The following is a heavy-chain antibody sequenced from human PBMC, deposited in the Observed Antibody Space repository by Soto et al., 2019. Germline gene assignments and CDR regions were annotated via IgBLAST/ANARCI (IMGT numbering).Heavy chain of an antibody. D-gene: IGHD2-2*01. CDR1: GFTFSSYG. CDR3: ARAGYCSSTSCHGAFDI. CDR2: IWYYGSNK. V-gene: IGHV3-33*01. J-gene: IGHJ3*02. Sequence: GGSLRLSCAASGFTFSSYGMHWVRQAPGKGLEWVAVIWYYGSNKYFADSVKGRFTISRDNSKNSLYLQMNSLRAEDTAVYYCARAGYCSSTSCHGAFDIWGQGTMVTVSS.